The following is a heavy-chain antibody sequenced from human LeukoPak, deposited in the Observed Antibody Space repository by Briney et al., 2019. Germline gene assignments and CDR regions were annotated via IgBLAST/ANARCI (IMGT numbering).Heavy chain of an antibody. D-gene: IGHD1-1*01. CDR3: ASSVWNEVYYGMDV. Sequence: PGGSLRLSCAASGFTFSSYSMNWVRQAPGKGLEWVSSISSSSSYIYYADSVKGRFTISRDNAKNSLYLQMNSLRAEDTAVYYCASSVWNEVYYGMDVWGQGTTVTVSS. V-gene: IGHV3-21*01. J-gene: IGHJ6*02. CDR1: GFTFSSYS. CDR2: ISSSSSYI.